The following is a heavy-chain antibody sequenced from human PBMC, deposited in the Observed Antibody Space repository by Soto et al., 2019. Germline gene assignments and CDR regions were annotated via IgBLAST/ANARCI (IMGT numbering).Heavy chain of an antibody. CDR3: ARDNPPGYCSGGSCLDY. V-gene: IGHV1-2*02. CDR2: INPNSGGT. Sequence: VKVSCKASRYTLTGCYMHWVRQSPGQGLEWMGWINPNSGGTNYAQKFQCRVTMTRDTSISTAYMELSRLISDDTAVYYCARDNPPGYCSGGSCLDYSGQGTLVTVPS. D-gene: IGHD2-15*01. J-gene: IGHJ4*02. CDR1: RYTLTGCY.